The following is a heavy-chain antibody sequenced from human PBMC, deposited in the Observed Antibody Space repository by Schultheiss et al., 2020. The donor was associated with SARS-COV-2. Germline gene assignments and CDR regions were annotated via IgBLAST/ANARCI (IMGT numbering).Heavy chain of an antibody. CDR3: ARAQGRWLQSSRYWYFDL. V-gene: IGHV4-28*03. J-gene: IGHJ2*01. D-gene: IGHD5-24*01. CDR1: GYSISSSNW. CDR2: IHYSGNT. Sequence: SETLSLTCAVSGYSISSSNWWGWIRQPPGKGLEWIGFIHYSGNTNYNPSLKSRVTISVDTSKNQFSLKLSSVTAADTAVYYCARAQGRWLQSSRYWYFDLWGRGTLVTVSS.